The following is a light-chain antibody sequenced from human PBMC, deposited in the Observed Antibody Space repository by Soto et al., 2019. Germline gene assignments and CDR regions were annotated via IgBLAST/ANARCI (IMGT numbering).Light chain of an antibody. V-gene: IGKV1-5*03. J-gene: IGKJ1*01. CDR2: KAS. Sequence: DIQMTQSPSTLSASVGDRVIITCRASQSISSGWAWYQQKPGKTPKLLIYKASSFDSGVPSRFSGSGSGTDFILTISSLQPDDFATYYCQQYNSFSRTVGQGTTVDLK. CDR1: QSISSG. CDR3: QQYNSFSRT.